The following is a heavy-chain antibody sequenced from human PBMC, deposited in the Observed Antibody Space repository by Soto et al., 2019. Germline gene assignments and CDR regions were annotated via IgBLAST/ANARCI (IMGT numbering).Heavy chain of an antibody. Sequence: PXESLKISCRGFGYTFNTYWIGWVRQMPGKGLEWMGVMSPGNSDIRYSPAFQGQVSISADTSISTAYLQWSSLKTSDSGMYYCARQGRTSASSDFWGQGTLVTVSS. D-gene: IGHD2-21*01. V-gene: IGHV5-51*01. J-gene: IGHJ4*02. CDR1: GYTFNTYW. CDR2: MSPGNSDI. CDR3: ARQGRTSASSDF.